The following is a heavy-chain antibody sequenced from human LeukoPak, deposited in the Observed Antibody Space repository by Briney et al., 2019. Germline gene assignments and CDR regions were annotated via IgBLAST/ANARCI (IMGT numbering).Heavy chain of an antibody. Sequence: SETLSLTCTVSGDSISTSYWSWIRQPAGKGLEWIGRIYNTGSTNYNPSLKSRVTISVDTSKNQFSLKLSSVTAADTAVYYCARVRFWFGEFAPYYFDYWGQGTLVTVSS. V-gene: IGHV4-4*07. J-gene: IGHJ4*02. CDR2: IYNTGST. CDR3: ARVRFWFGEFAPYYFDY. CDR1: GDSISTSY. D-gene: IGHD3-10*01.